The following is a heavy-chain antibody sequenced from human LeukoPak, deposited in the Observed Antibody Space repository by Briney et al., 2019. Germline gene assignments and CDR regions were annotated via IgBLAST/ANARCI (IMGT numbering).Heavy chain of an antibody. J-gene: IGHJ5*02. CDR1: GGSISSYY. D-gene: IGHD1-26*01. V-gene: IGHV4-4*07. CDR2: IYTSGST. CDR3: ARHEYSGSYYGLSWFDP. Sequence: TSETLSLTXTVSGGSISSYYWSWIRQPAGKGLEWIGRIYTSGSTNNNPSLKSRVTMSVDTSKNQFSLKLSSVTAADTAVYYCARHEYSGSYYGLSWFDPWGQGTLVTVSS.